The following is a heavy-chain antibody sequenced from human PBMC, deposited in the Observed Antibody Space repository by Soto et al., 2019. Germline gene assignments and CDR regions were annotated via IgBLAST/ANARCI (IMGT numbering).Heavy chain of an antibody. CDR2: ISTTSGFI. V-gene: IGHV3-21*04. CDR1: GVTFSGYS. D-gene: IGHD3-22*01. Sequence: PGGSLRLSCVGSGVTFSGYSMNWVRQAPGKGLEWVSSISTTSGFIYYADSVKGRFTISRDNGKNSLYLQMNSLRAEDTAVYYCAKGVYYYDSSGYYYPFAEYFQHWGQGTLVTVSS. CDR3: AKGVYYYDSSGYYYPFAEYFQH. J-gene: IGHJ1*01.